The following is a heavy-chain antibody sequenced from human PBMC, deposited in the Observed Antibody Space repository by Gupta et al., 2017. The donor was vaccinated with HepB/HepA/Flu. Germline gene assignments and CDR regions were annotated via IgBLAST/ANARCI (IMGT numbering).Heavy chain of an antibody. V-gene: IGHV3-66*01. Sequence: ASGFTVSNSYMNGVRQAPGRGLAWVSAIYGDGTTGYAASVKDRFTISRDNSKNILSLYLNSRRAEHTAFYYCATEGGTSGWIAYWGQGTLVTVSS. CDR2: IYGDGTT. D-gene: IGHD6-19*01. J-gene: IGHJ4*02. CDR1: GFTVSNSY. CDR3: ATEGGTSGWIAY.